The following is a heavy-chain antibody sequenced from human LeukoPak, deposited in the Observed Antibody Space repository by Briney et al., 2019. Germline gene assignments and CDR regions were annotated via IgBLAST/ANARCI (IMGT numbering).Heavy chain of an antibody. CDR3: ARGVLVLRFLEWADYYMDV. CDR1: GGTFSSYA. CDR2: IIPIFGTA. D-gene: IGHD3-3*01. Sequence: SVKVSCKASGGTFSSYAISWVRQAPGQGLEWMGRIIPIFGTANYAQKFQGRVTITTDESTSTAYVELSSLRSEDTAVYYCARGVLVLRFLEWADYYMDVWGKGTTVTVSS. J-gene: IGHJ6*03. V-gene: IGHV1-69*05.